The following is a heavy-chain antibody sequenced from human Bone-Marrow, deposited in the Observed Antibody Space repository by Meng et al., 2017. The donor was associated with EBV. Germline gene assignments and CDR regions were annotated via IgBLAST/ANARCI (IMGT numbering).Heavy chain of an antibody. CDR3: ASESGRGYTPDY. J-gene: IGHJ4*02. V-gene: IGHV1-69*01. D-gene: IGHD3-10*01. CDR2: LIPMFGAP. CDR1: GGPFRTDA. Sequence: GLVVQSWAEVKKPGSSVKVACRTSGGPFRTDAISWVRQAPGQGLEWMGGLIPMFGAPNYAQKFQGRITITADESTSTHHMELSSLRSEDMAVYYCASESGRGYTPDYWGQGTLVTVSS.